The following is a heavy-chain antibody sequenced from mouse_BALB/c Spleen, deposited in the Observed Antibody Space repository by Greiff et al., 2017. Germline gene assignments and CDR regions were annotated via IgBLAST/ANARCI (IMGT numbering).Heavy chain of an antibody. J-gene: IGHJ3*01. CDR1: GFTFSSYT. V-gene: IGHV5-12-2*01. D-gene: IGHD2-4*01. CDR2: ISNGGGST. CDR3: AVYHDTGGFAY. Sequence: EVNLVESGGGLVQPGGSLKLSCAASGFTFSSYTMSWVRQTPEKRLEWVAYISNGGGSTYYPDTVKGRFTISRDNAKNTLYLQMSSLKSEDTAMYYCAVYHDTGGFAYWGQGTLVTVSA.